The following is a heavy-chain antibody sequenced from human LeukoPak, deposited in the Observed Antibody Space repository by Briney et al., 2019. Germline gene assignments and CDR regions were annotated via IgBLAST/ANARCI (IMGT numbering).Heavy chain of an antibody. CDR1: GGSISSYY. CDR3: LRHSEPGDILDY. Sequence: PSETLSLTCTVSGGSISSYYWSWIRQPPGKGLEWIGDIDYSGSTSYNPSLKSRVTISLDTSKNQFSLKLSSVTAADTAPYYVLRHSEPGDILDYSGQGTLVTASS. J-gene: IGHJ4*02. D-gene: IGHD1-14*01. CDR2: IDYSGST. V-gene: IGHV4-59*08.